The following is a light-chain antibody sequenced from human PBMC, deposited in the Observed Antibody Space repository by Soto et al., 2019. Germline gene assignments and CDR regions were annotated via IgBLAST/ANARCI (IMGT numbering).Light chain of an antibody. CDR2: AAS. J-gene: IGKJ5*01. Sequence: DIQTTQSPSSLSLSVRARLTITCRASEGISSYLNWYQLKPGKAPKLLIYAASSLQSGVPSRFSGSGSGTDFTLTISSLQPEDFATYYCQQSYSTQITFGQGTRLEIK. V-gene: IGKV1-39*01. CDR1: EGISSY. CDR3: QQSYSTQIT.